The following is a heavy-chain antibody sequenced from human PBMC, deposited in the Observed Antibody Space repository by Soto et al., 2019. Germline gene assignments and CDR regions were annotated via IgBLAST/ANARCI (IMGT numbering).Heavy chain of an antibody. J-gene: IGHJ6*02. CDR2: INHSGST. D-gene: IGHD6-13*01. V-gene: IGHV4-34*01. CDR3: ARGGTAAAWLPFYYYGMDV. Sequence: SETLSLTCAVYGGSFSGYYWSWIRQPPGKGLEWIGEINHSGSTNYNPSLKSRVTISVDTSKNQFSLKPSSVTAADTAVYYCARGGTAAAWLPFYYYGMDVWGQGTTVTVYS. CDR1: GGSFSGYY.